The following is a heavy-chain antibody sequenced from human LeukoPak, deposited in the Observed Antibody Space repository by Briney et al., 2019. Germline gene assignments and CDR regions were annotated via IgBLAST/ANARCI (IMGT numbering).Heavy chain of an antibody. Sequence: ASVKVSCKASGYTFTSYAMHWVRQAPGQRLEWMGWINAGNGNTKYSQKFQGRVTITRDTSASTAYMELSSLRSEDRAVYYCARRRLWFGEYDYWGQGTLVTVSS. CDR2: INAGNGNT. CDR3: ARRRLWFGEYDY. V-gene: IGHV1-3*01. J-gene: IGHJ4*02. CDR1: GYTFTSYA. D-gene: IGHD3-10*01.